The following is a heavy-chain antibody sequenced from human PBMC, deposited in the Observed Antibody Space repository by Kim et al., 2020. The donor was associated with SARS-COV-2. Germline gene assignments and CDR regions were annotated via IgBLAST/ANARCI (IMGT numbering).Heavy chain of an antibody. V-gene: IGHV4-59*01. CDR3: ARVASSIAVAVAFDP. D-gene: IGHD6-19*01. CDR1: GGSISSYY. Sequence: SENLSLTCTVSGGSISSYYWSWIRQPPGKGLEWIGYIYYSGSTNYNPSLKSRVTISVDTSKNQFSLKLSSVTAADTAVYYCARVASSIAVAVAFDPWGQGTLVTVSS. CDR2: IYYSGST. J-gene: IGHJ5*02.